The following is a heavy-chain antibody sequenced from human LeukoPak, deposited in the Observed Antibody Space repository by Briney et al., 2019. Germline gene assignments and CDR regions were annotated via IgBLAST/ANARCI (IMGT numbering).Heavy chain of an antibody. Sequence: GESLKISCEGSGYSFTNYWIGWLRQMPGKGLEWMGIIYPGDSDTRYSPSFQGQVTISADKSMRTAHLQWSSLKASDTAMYYCARGIVEAAVTRFDYWGQGTLVTVSS. V-gene: IGHV5-51*01. CDR3: ARGIVEAAVTRFDY. CDR1: GYSFTNYW. J-gene: IGHJ4*02. D-gene: IGHD3-22*01. CDR2: IYPGDSDT.